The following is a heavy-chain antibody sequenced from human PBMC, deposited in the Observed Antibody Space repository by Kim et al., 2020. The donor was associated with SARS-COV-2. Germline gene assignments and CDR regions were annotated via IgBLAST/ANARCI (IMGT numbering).Heavy chain of an antibody. Sequence: ASVKVSCKTSGYGFTSNCLHWVRLAPGQGLEWMGMIYPLDGTTTYAQKFQGRVTMTSDTSTRTVYMELSSLSSEDTAVYYCARDLEGFDYWGRGTLVTVSS. CDR1: GYGFTSNC. CDR3: ARDLEGFDY. V-gene: IGHV1-46*01. D-gene: IGHD1-1*01. J-gene: IGHJ4*02. CDR2: IYPLDGTT.